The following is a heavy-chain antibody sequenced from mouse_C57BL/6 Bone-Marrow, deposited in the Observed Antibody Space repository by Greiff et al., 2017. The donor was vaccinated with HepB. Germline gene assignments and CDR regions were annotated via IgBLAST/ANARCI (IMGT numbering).Heavy chain of an antibody. CDR1: GFNIKDDY. Sequence: EVQLQQSGAELVRPGASVKLSCTASGFNIKDDYMHWVKQRPEQGLEWIGWIDPENGDTEYASKFQGKATITADTSSNTAYRQRSSLTSEDTAVYYCTRGYYVLFAYWGQGTLVTVSA. CDR3: TRGYYVLFAY. CDR2: IDPENGDT. J-gene: IGHJ3*01. V-gene: IGHV14-4*01. D-gene: IGHD2-3*01.